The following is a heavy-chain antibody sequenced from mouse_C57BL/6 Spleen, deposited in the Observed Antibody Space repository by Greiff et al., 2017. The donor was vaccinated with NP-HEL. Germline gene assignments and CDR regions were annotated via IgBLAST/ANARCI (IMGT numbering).Heavy chain of an antibody. CDR1: GYSITSGYY. Sequence: EVHLVESGPGLVKPSQSLSLTCSVTGYSITSGYYWNWIRQFPGNKLEWMGYISYDGSNNYNPSLKNRISITRDTSKNQFFLKLNSVTTEDTATYYCARDGATVVDSYYFDYWGQGTTLTVSS. CDR2: ISYDGSN. V-gene: IGHV3-6*01. J-gene: IGHJ2*01. CDR3: ARDGATVVDSYYFDY. D-gene: IGHD1-1*01.